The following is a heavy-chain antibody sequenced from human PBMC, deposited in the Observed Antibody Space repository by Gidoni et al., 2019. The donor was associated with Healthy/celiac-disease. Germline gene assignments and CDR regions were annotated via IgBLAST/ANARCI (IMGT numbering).Heavy chain of an antibody. CDR2: IYHSGST. V-gene: IGHV4-30-2*01. CDR1: GGSISSGGYS. J-gene: IGHJ5*02. CDR3: ARGGITMVRGVIITTGWFDP. D-gene: IGHD3-10*01. Sequence: QLQLQESGSGLVKPSQTLSLTCAVSGGSISSGGYSWSWIRQPPGKGLEWIGYIYHSGSTYYNPSLKSRVTISVDRSKNQFSLKLSTVTAADTAVYYCARGGITMVRGVIITTGWFDPWGQGTLVTVSS.